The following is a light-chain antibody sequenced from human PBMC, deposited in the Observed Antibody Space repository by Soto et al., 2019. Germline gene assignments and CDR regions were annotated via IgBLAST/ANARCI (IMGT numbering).Light chain of an antibody. J-gene: IGLJ1*01. CDR2: EVS. Sequence: QSLLTQPASAPGSPGQSFTISCTGTISDVGGYNYVSWYQQHPGKAPKLMIYEVSKRPSGVPDRFSGSKSGHTASLTVSGLQAQAEADYYCSSYAGSNEVVFGTGTKVTV. CDR1: ISDVGGYNY. V-gene: IGLV2-8*01. CDR3: SSYAGSNEVV.